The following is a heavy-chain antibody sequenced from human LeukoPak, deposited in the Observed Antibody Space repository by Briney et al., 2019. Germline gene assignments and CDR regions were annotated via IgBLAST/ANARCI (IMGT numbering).Heavy chain of an antibody. D-gene: IGHD5-18*01. J-gene: IGHJ3*02. V-gene: IGHV3-9*03. Sequence: GGSLRLSCAASGFTFDDYAMHWVRQAPGKGLEWVSGISWNSGSIGYADSVKGRFTISRDNAKNSLYLQMNSLRAEDMALYYCAKAAFTWIQHAAFDIWGQGRMVTVSS. CDR2: ISWNSGSI. CDR3: AKAAFTWIQHAAFDI. CDR1: GFTFDDYA.